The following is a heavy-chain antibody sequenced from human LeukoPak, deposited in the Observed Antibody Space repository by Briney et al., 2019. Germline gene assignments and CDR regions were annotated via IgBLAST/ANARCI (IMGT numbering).Heavy chain of an antibody. D-gene: IGHD3-22*01. Sequence: GGSLRLSCAASGFTFSSYAMSWVRQAPGKGLEWVSGISGSGDNTYYADSVKGRFTISRDNSKNTLYVQVNSLGTEDSAAYYCAKGSYYDSSGSFYFDYWGQGTLVTVSS. CDR1: GFTFSSYA. J-gene: IGHJ4*02. CDR2: ISGSGDNT. CDR3: AKGSYYDSSGSFYFDY. V-gene: IGHV3-23*01.